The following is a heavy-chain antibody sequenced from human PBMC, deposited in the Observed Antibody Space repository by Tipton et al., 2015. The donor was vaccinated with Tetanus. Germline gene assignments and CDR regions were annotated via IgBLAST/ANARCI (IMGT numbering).Heavy chain of an antibody. Sequence: TLSLTCSVSGVSISGCRYYWSWIRHRPGQGLEWIGYIYYSGSTYTDPSLKGRVTISVETSKNQFSLRVNSVTAADTAVYYCARDQARGARGWNYFDFWGLGTLVPVSS. CDR1: GVSISGCRYY. CDR3: ARDQARGARGWNYFDF. CDR2: IYYSGST. V-gene: IGHV4-31*03. D-gene: IGHD1-26*01. J-gene: IGHJ4*02.